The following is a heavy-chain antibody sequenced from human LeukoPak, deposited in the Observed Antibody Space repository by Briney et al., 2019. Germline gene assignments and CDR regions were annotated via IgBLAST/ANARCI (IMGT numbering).Heavy chain of an antibody. CDR2: IYYTGST. D-gene: IGHD6-19*01. V-gene: IGHV4-61*01. CDR1: GDSVSSGSSY. CDR3: ARGGWYLGY. Sequence: SETLSLTCTVSGDSVSSGSSYWSWIRQPPGKGLEWIGYIYYTGSTNYNPSLKSRVTISVDTSKNQFSLNLSSVTAADTAVYYCARGGWYLGYWGQGTLVTVSS. J-gene: IGHJ4*02.